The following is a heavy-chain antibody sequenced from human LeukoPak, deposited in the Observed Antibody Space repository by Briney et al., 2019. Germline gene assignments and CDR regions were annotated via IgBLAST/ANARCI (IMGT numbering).Heavy chain of an antibody. J-gene: IGHJ4*02. Sequence: SETLSLTCSVSGGSISGYYWSWIRQPPGQGLKWIGYMYETGHTMYNSSLKSRVTMSLDTSKNHFSLSLSSVTAADTAVYYCARHPLATPFDYWGPGTLVTVSS. CDR3: ARHPLATPFDY. V-gene: IGHV4-59*08. CDR1: GGSISGYY. CDR2: MYETGHT. D-gene: IGHD2-15*01.